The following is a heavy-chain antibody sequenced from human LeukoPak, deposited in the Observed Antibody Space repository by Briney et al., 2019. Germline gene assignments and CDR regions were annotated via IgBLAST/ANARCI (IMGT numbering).Heavy chain of an antibody. V-gene: IGHV4-34*01. CDR1: GVSFSGYY. CDR2: INHSGST. J-gene: IGHJ4*02. D-gene: IGHD3-16*02. CDR3: ASGVLGYYDYVWGSYRSYYFDY. Sequence: SETLSLTCAVYGVSFSGYYWSWVRQPPGKGLEWIGEINHSGSTNYNPSLKSRVTISVDTSKNQFSLKLSSVTAADTAVYYCASGVLGYYDYVWGSYRSYYFDYWGQGTLVTVSS.